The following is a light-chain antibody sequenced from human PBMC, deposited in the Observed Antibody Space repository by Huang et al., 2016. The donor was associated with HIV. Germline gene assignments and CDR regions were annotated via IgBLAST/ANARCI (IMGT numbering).Light chain of an antibody. Sequence: IQLTQSPSSLSASVGDRVTITCRASQGISKSLAWYQQKPGKAPKILIFAASALQPGVPSRFSGTGSGTDFTLTITRLQPEDFATYYCQQLKSYPVTFGGGTKV. V-gene: IGKV1-9*01. CDR3: QQLKSYPVT. CDR2: AAS. CDR1: QGISKS. J-gene: IGKJ4*01.